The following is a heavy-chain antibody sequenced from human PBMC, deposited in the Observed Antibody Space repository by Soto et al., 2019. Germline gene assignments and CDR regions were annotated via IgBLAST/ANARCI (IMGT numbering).Heavy chain of an antibody. V-gene: IGHV4-39*01. CDR1: GFSISSSSYY. CDR3: ARRIGFGESINWFDP. D-gene: IGHD3-10*01. CDR2: IYYTGST. Sequence: SETLSLTCTVSGFSISSSSYYWGWVRQPPGKGLEWIGSIYYTGSTYYNPSLKSRVTISIDTSKNQFSLRLSSMTAADTAVYYCARRIGFGESINWFDPWGQGTLVTVSS. J-gene: IGHJ5*02.